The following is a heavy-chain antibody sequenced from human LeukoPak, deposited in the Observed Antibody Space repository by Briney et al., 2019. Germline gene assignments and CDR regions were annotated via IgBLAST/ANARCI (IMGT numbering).Heavy chain of an antibody. V-gene: IGHV3-23*01. CDR2: ISGSGGST. CDR3: AKDWGTTGYYRGGFFDH. D-gene: IGHD2-15*01. CDR1: GFTFSSYA. Sequence: GGSLRLSCAASGFTFSSYAMSWVRQAPGKGLEWVSAISGSGGSTYYADSVKGRFTISRDNSKNTVFLQMNSLRDEDTAMYYCAKDWGTTGYYRGGFFDHWGPGALVTVSS. J-gene: IGHJ4*02.